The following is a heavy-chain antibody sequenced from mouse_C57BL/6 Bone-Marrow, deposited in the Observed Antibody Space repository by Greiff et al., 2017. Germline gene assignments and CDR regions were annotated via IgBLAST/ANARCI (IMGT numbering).Heavy chain of an antibody. CDR2: INPSSGYT. CDR3: ASDYYGSSYAVAY. Sequence: QVQLQQSGAELAKPGASVKLSCKASGYTFTSYWMHWVKQRPGQGLEWIGYINPSSGYTNYNQKFKDKATLTADKSSSTAYMQLSSLTYEDSAVYYCASDYYGSSYAVAYWGQGTLVTVSA. D-gene: IGHD1-1*01. V-gene: IGHV1-7*01. J-gene: IGHJ3*01. CDR1: GYTFTSYW.